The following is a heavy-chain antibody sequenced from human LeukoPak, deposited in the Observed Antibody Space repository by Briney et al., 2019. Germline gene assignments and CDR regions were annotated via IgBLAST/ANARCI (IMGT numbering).Heavy chain of an antibody. CDR3: TRASGYSSGAVDY. Sequence: GRSLRLSCAASGFTFDDYAMHWVRQAPGKGLEWVSGISWNSGSIGYADSVKGRFTISRDNAKSTLYLQMNSLGADGMALYYCTRASGYSSGAVDYWGQGTLVTVSS. CDR2: ISWNSGSI. CDR1: GFTFDDYA. J-gene: IGHJ4*02. V-gene: IGHV3-9*03. D-gene: IGHD5-18*01.